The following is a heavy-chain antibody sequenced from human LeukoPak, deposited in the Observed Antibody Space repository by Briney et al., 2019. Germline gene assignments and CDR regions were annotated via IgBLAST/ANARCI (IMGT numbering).Heavy chain of an antibody. J-gene: IGHJ4*02. CDR1: GGTFSSYA. CDR3: ARVGRSQQLDTSEFDY. CDR2: IIPIFGTA. V-gene: IGHV1-69*06. D-gene: IGHD6-13*01. Sequence: ASVKVSCKASGGTFSSYAISRVRQAPGQGLEWMGGIIPIFGTANYAQKFQGRVTITADKSMSTAYMELSSLRSEDTAVYYCARVGRSQQLDTSEFDYWGQGTLVTVSS.